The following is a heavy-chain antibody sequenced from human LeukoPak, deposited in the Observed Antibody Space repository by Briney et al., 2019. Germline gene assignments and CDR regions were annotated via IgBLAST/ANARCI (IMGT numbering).Heavy chain of an antibody. CDR3: ARGGQIYDYVWGSYLEF. J-gene: IGHJ4*02. CDR2: INPNSGAT. V-gene: IGHV1-2*02. D-gene: IGHD3-16*02. CDR1: GYTFTSYG. Sequence: ASVKVSCKASGYTFTSYGISWVRQAPGQGLEWLAWINPNSGATNYAPKFQGRVTMTRDTSMSTAYMELSSLTSDDTAVYYCARGGQIYDYVWGSYLEFWGQGTLVTVSS.